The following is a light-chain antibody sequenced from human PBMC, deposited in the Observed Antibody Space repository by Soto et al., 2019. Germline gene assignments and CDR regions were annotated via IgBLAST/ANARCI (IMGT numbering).Light chain of an antibody. CDR2: DAS. CDR1: QRISGW. Sequence: DIQMTQSPSTLSAFVGDRVTITCRASQRISGWLAWYQQKPGKAPKVLIYDASNLESGVPSRFSGGGSGTEFTLTISSLQPGDFGTYYCQQYNSYPWTFGQGTKVEIK. V-gene: IGKV1-5*01. CDR3: QQYNSYPWT. J-gene: IGKJ1*01.